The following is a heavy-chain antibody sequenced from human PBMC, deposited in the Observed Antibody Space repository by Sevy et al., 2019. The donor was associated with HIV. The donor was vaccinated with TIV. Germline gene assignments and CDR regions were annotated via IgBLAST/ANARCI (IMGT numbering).Heavy chain of an antibody. CDR1: GFTFSSYA. CDR3: AKDWPDYYDSSDSFDY. J-gene: IGHJ4*02. D-gene: IGHD3-22*01. CDR2: ISGSGGST. V-gene: IGHV3-23*01. Sequence: GGSLRLSCAASGFTFSSYAMSWVRQAPGKGLEWVSAISGSGGSTYYADSVKGRFTISRDNSKNPLYLQMNSLRAEDTAVYYCAKDWPDYYDSSDSFDYWGQGTLVTVSS.